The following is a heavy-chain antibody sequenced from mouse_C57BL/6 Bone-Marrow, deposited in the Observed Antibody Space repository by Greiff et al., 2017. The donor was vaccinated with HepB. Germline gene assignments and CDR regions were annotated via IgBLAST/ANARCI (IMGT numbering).Heavy chain of an antibody. J-gene: IGHJ3*01. D-gene: IGHD3-2*02. V-gene: IGHV1-74*01. CDR1: GYTFTSYW. CDR3: AIYPGSSVRFAY. Sequence: VQLQQPGAELVKPGASVKVSCKASGYTFTSYWMHWVKQRPGQGLEWIGRIHPSDSDTNYNQKFKGKATLTVDKSSSTAYMQLSSLTSEDSAVDYCAIYPGSSVRFAYWGQGTLVTVSA. CDR2: IHPSDSDT.